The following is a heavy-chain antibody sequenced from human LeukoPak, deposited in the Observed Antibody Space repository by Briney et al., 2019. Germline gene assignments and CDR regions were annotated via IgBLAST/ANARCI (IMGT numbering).Heavy chain of an antibody. CDR2: IIPIFGTA. J-gene: IGHJ4*02. CDR3: ALNGDYLLTSRL. D-gene: IGHD4-17*01. Sequence: GASVKVSCKASGGTFSSYAISWVRQAPGQGLEWMGGIIPIFGTANYAQKFQGGVTITADESTSTAYMELSSLRSEDTAVYYCALNGDYLLTSRLWGQGTLVTVSS. V-gene: IGHV1-69*13. CDR1: GGTFSSYA.